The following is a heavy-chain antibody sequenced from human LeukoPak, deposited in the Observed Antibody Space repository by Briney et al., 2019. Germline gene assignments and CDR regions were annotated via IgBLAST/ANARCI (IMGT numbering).Heavy chain of an antibody. CDR2: NSDYDGNI. V-gene: IGHV1-18*01. D-gene: IGHD3-10*01. CDR3: ARSRVRGSPHPNAFDI. J-gene: IGHJ3*02. CDR1: GDSIRSYG. Sequence: ASVKVSCKASGDSIRSYGITWVRQAPGQGLEWMGWNSDYDGNINYAQNVQGRVTMTTDTSTSTAYMELRSLRSDDTAVYYCARSRVRGSPHPNAFDIWGQGTKVTVSS.